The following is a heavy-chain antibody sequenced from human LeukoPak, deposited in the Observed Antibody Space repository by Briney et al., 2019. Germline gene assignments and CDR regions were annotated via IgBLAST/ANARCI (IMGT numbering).Heavy chain of an antibody. Sequence: PSQTLSLTCAVSGGSISSSNYFWAWIRHPPGKGLEWIGTISYSGTTYYSPSLGGRVTMSVDTSKNQFSLNLSSVTAADTAVYDCAWLILTGTARGYSDYWGQGSLVTVSS. D-gene: IGHD1-20*01. CDR2: ISYSGTT. CDR1: GGSISSSNYF. V-gene: IGHV4-39*01. J-gene: IGHJ4*02. CDR3: AWLILTGTARGYSDY.